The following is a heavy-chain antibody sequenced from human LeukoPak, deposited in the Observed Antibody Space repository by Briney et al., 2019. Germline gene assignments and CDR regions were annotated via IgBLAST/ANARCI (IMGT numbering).Heavy chain of an antibody. CDR2: IYYSGST. CDR1: GFTFSSYE. CDR3: AREGSGSYYGFAYYFDY. Sequence: GSLRLSCAASGFTFSSYEMNWVRQPPGKGLEWIGSIYYSGSTYYNPSLKSRVTISVDTSKTQFSLKLSSVTAADTAVYYCAREGSGSYYGFAYYFDYWGQGTLVTVSS. J-gene: IGHJ4*02. V-gene: IGHV4-39*07. D-gene: IGHD1-26*01.